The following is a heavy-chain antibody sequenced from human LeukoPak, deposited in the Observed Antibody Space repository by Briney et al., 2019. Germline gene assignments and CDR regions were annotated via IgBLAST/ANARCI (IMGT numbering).Heavy chain of an antibody. Sequence: GGSLRLSCAASGFTFSSSAMSWVRQAPGKGLEWVSAISGSGGSSYYADSVKGRFTISRDNSKNTLYLQMNSLRAEDTAVYYCAKVLRGSSWLPIDYWGQGTLVIVSS. V-gene: IGHV3-23*01. CDR1: GFTFSSSA. CDR3: AKVLRGSSWLPIDY. CDR2: ISGSGGSS. J-gene: IGHJ4*02. D-gene: IGHD6-13*01.